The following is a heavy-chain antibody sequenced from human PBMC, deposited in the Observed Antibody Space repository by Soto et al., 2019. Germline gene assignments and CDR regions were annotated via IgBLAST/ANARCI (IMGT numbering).Heavy chain of an antibody. CDR2: IWYDGSNK. Sequence: QVQLVESGGGVVQPGRSLRLSCAASGFTFSSYGMHWVRQAPGKGLEWVAVIWYDGSNKYYADSVKGRFTISRDNSKNTLYLQMNSLRAEDTAVYYCARKGGSGWFDAFDIWGQGTMFTVSS. D-gene: IGHD6-19*01. CDR3: ARKGGSGWFDAFDI. CDR1: GFTFSSYG. J-gene: IGHJ3*02. V-gene: IGHV3-33*01.